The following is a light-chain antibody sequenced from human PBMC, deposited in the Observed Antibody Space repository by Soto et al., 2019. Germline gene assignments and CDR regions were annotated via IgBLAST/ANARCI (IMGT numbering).Light chain of an antibody. CDR1: SSDVGGYNY. CDR3: SSYTSSSTRLYV. Sequence: QSALTQPASVSGSPGQSITISCTGTSSDVGGYNYVSWYQQHPGKAPKLMIYDVSNRPSGVSNRFSGSKSGNTAALTISGLQAVDEADYYCSSYTSSSTRLYVFGTGTKVTVL. V-gene: IGLV2-14*01. CDR2: DVS. J-gene: IGLJ1*01.